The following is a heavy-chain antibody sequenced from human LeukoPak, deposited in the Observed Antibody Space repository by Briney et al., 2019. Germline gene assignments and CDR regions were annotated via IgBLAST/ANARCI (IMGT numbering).Heavy chain of an antibody. Sequence: GESLKISCKGSGYSFTSYWIGWVRQMPGKGLEWMGIIYPGDSDTRYSPSFQGQVTISADKSISTAYLQWSSLKASDTAMYYCARLSSRSLPQTWFDPWGQGTLVTVSS. CDR1: GYSFTSYW. J-gene: IGHJ5*02. CDR3: ARLSSRSLPQTWFDP. CDR2: IYPGDSDT. V-gene: IGHV5-51*01.